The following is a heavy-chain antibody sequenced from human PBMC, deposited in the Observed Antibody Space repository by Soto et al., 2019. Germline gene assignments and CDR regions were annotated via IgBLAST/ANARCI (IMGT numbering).Heavy chain of an antibody. D-gene: IGHD6-13*01. CDR2: ISYDGSNK. V-gene: IGHV3-30-3*01. CDR3: ARNGLRYSSSWYVFYGMDV. J-gene: IGHJ6*02. Sequence: PGGSLRLSCAASGFTFSSYAMHWVRQAPGKGLEWVAVISYDGSNKYYADSVKGRFTISRDNSKNTLYLQMNSLRAEDTAVYYCARNGLRYSSSWYVFYGMDVWGQGTTVTVSS. CDR1: GFTFSSYA.